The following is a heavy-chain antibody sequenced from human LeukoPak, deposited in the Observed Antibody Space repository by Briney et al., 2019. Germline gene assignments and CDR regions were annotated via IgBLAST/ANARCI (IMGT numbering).Heavy chain of an antibody. CDR2: MNQDGSDT. J-gene: IGHJ4*02. Sequence: PGGSLRLSCAASGSTFSKYWMSWVRQAPGKGLEWVANMNQDGSDTYYVDSVKGRFTISRDNAKDSLYLQTNSLRADDTAVYYCMSDLTCCGGECFWGQGTLVTVSS. D-gene: IGHD2-21*01. CDR3: MSDLTCCGGECF. CDR1: GSTFSKYW. V-gene: IGHV3-7*01.